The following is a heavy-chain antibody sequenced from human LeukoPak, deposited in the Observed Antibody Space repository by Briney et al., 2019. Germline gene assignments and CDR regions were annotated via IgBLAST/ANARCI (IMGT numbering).Heavy chain of an antibody. CDR1: GGSISSYY. Sequence: PSETLSLTCTVSGGSISSYYWSWIRQPPGKGLEWIGYIYYSGSTNYNPSLKSRVTISVDRSKNQFSLKLSSVTAADTAVYYCARAASDGDYLMDVWGQGTTVTVSS. CDR3: ARAASDGDYLMDV. J-gene: IGHJ6*02. CDR2: IYYSGST. V-gene: IGHV4-59*12. D-gene: IGHD4-17*01.